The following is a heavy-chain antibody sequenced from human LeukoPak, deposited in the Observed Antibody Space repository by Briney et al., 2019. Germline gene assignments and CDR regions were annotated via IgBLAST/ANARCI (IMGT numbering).Heavy chain of an antibody. CDR2: IYYSGST. J-gene: IGHJ3*02. Sequence: PSESMSLAWPVAGGSITSYYSSWIRQPPGKGLEWVGYIYYSGSTNYNPSLKSRVTISVDTSKNQFSLKLSSVTAAGTAVYFCATCGGDCYGVAFDIWGEGTMVSVSS. D-gene: IGHD2-21*01. V-gene: IGHV4-59*01. CDR3: ATCGGDCYGVAFDI. CDR1: GGSITSYY.